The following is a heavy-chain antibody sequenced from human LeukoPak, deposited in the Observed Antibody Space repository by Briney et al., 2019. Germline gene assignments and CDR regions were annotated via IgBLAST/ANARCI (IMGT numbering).Heavy chain of an antibody. D-gene: IGHD2-21*02. V-gene: IGHV3-48*03. CDR1: GFTFSTYE. CDR2: ITSSGDII. CDR3: AREVAGCGGDCLAP. Sequence: PGGSLRLPCAASGFTFSTYEMNWVRQAPGKGLEWVSYITSSGDIIYYADSVKGRFTVSRDNAKNSLYLQMNSLTAEDTAVYYCAREVAGCGGDCLAPWGQGTLVTVSS. J-gene: IGHJ5*02.